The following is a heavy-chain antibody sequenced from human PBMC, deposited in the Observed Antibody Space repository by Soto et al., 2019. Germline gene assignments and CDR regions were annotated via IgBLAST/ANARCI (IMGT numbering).Heavy chain of an antibody. CDR3: AKGLNWFDP. CDR2: IIPVIGTG. V-gene: IGHV1-69*08. CDR1: GGSFSSLS. Sequence: ASVEVSCKASGGSFSSLSINWVRQVPGQGLEWMGRIIPVIGTGNYPQKFQGRVTIIADESTNTVHMELSSLAYEDTAVYYCAKGLNWFDPWGQGTLVTVSS. J-gene: IGHJ5*02.